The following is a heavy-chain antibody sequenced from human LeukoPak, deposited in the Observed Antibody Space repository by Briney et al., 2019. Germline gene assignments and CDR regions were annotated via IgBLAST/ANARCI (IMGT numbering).Heavy chain of an antibody. J-gene: IGHJ4*02. V-gene: IGHV3-20*04. D-gene: IGHD6-19*01. CDR2: INWNGGST. CDR1: GFTFSSYG. Sequence: GGSLRLSCAASGFTFSSYGMSWVRQAPGKGLEWVSTINWNGGSTGYADSVKGRFTISRDNAKNSLYLQMNSLRAEDTALYYCARVSDISVAAYFDYWSQGTLVTVSS. CDR3: ARVSDISVAAYFDY.